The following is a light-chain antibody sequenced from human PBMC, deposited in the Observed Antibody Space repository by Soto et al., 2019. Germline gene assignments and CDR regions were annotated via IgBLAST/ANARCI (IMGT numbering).Light chain of an antibody. CDR1: SSDDGGYNY. J-gene: IGLJ2*01. Sequence: SALTQPPSASGSLGQSVTISCTGTSSDDGGYNYVSWHQQHPGKAPKVMIYEVTKRPPGVPDRFSGSKSGNTASLTVSGLQAEDEADYYCSSFTGGGNPVLLGGGTKVTVL. CDR3: SSFTGGGNPVL. V-gene: IGLV2-8*01. CDR2: EVT.